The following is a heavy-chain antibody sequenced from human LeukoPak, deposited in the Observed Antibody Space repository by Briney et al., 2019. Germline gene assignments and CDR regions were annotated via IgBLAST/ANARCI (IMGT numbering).Heavy chain of an antibody. J-gene: IGHJ4*02. CDR2: IYTSGST. D-gene: IGHD3-22*01. CDR3: ARGRRDYYDSSGYHTFDY. Sequence: SETLSLTCTVSGGSISSYYWSWIRQPAGKGLEWIGRIYTSGSTNYNPSLKSRVAISVDTSKNQFSLKLSSVTAADTAVYYCARGRRDYYDSSGYHTFDYWGQGTLVTVSS. V-gene: IGHV4-4*07. CDR1: GGSISSYY.